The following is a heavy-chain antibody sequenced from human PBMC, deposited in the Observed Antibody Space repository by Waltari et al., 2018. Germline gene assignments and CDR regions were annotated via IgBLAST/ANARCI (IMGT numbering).Heavy chain of an antibody. CDR3: ARVRRGTIFGVVRYYYYGMDV. CDR1: GGTFSSYA. CDR2: IIPIFGTA. J-gene: IGHJ6*02. D-gene: IGHD3-3*01. Sequence: QVQLVQSGAEVKKPGSSVKVSCKASGGTFSSYAISWVRQAPGQGLGWMGGIIPIFGTANYAQKFQGRVTITADESTSTAYMELSSLRSEDTAVYYCARVRRGTIFGVVRYYYYGMDVWGQGTTVTVSS. V-gene: IGHV1-69*01.